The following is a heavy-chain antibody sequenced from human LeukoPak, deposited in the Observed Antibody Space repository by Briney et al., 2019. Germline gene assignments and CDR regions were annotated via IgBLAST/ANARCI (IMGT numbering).Heavy chain of an antibody. D-gene: IGHD1-26*01. CDR3: ARGSRWELPLDY. V-gene: IGHV4-34*01. J-gene: IGHJ4*02. CDR2: INHSGST. CDR1: GGSFSGYY. Sequence: SETLSLTCAVYGGSFSGYYWSWIRQSPGKGLEWIGEINHSGSTDYNPSLKSRVTISLDTSKNQFSLKLSSVTAADTAVYYCARGSRWELPLDYWGQGTLVTVSS.